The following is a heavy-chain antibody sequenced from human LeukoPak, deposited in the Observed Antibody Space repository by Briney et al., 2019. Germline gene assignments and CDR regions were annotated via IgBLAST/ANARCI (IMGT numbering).Heavy chain of an antibody. CDR2: IYYSGST. CDR1: GGSISSGGYY. D-gene: IGHD4-11*01. J-gene: IGHJ4*02. V-gene: IGHV4-61*08. Sequence: KTSETLSLTCTVSGGSISSGGYYWSWIRQPPGKGLEWIGYIYYSGSTNYNPSLKSRVTMSVDTSKNQFSLKLSSVTAADTAVYYCARPQRYSNYALDYWGQGTLVTVSS. CDR3: ARPQRYSNYALDY.